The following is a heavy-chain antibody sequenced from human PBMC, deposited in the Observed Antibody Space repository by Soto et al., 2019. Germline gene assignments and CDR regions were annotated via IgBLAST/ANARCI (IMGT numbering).Heavy chain of an antibody. J-gene: IGHJ4*02. CDR3: ARAEPHYSSGWYGNFDY. Sequence: SQTLSLTCAISGDSVSSNSAAWNWIRQSPSRGLEWLGRTYYRSKWYNDYAVSMKSRITINPDTSKNQFSLQLNSVTPEDTAVYYCARAEPHYSSGWYGNFDYWGQGTLVTLSS. CDR2: TYYRSKWYN. D-gene: IGHD6-19*01. V-gene: IGHV6-1*01. CDR1: GDSVSSNSAA.